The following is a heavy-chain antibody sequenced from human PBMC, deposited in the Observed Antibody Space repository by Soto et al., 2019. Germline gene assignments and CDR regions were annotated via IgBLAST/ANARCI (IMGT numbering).Heavy chain of an antibody. J-gene: IGHJ4*02. V-gene: IGHV4-34*01. Sequence: SETLSLTCAVYGGSFSGYYWSWIRQPPGKGLEWIGEINHSGSTNYNPSLKSLVTISVDTSKNLFSLKLGSVTAADTAVYYCARGWWLSTRIDYWCQGTLLTVSS. CDR1: GGSFSGYY. D-gene: IGHD3-22*01. CDR3: ARGWWLSTRIDY. CDR2: INHSGST.